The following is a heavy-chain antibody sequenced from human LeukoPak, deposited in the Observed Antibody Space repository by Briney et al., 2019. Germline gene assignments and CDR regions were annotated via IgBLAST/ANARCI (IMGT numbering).Heavy chain of an antibody. Sequence: SETLSLTCTVSGGSISSGSYYWSWIRQPAGKGLEWIGRIYTSGSTNYNPSLKSRVTISVDTSKNQFSLKLSSVTAADTAVYYCATREPKKYDSSGRHYYGMDVWGQGTTVTVSS. D-gene: IGHD3-22*01. V-gene: IGHV4-61*02. CDR1: GGSISSGSYY. J-gene: IGHJ6*02. CDR2: IYTSGST. CDR3: ATREPKKYDSSGRHYYGMDV.